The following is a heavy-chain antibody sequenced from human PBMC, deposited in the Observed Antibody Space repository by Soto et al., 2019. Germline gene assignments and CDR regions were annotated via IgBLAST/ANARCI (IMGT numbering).Heavy chain of an antibody. Sequence: GGSLRLSCAASGFTFSSYSMNWVRQAPGKGLEWVSSISSSSSYIYYAESVKGRFTISRDNAKNSLYLQMNSLRAEDTAVYYCARDGVLGSGWYVGAFDIWGQGTMVTVSS. CDR3: ARDGVLGSGWYVGAFDI. D-gene: IGHD6-19*01. V-gene: IGHV3-21*01. CDR1: GFTFSSYS. J-gene: IGHJ3*02. CDR2: ISSSSSYI.